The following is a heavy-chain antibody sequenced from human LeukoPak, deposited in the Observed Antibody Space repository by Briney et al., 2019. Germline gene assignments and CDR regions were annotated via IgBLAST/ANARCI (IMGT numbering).Heavy chain of an antibody. Sequence: GGSLRLSCAASGFTFSGYSINWVRQAPGKGLEWVSYISTSSSTIYYSDSVKGRFTISRDNAGNSLYLQMNSPRAEDTAVYYCAREATGYYDSSGYLFDYWGQGTLVTVSS. CDR3: AREATGYYDSSGYLFDY. J-gene: IGHJ4*02. V-gene: IGHV3-48*04. CDR2: ISTSSSTI. D-gene: IGHD3-22*01. CDR1: GFTFSGYS.